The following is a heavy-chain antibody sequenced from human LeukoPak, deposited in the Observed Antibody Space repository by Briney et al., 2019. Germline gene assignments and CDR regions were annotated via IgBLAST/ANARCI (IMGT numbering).Heavy chain of an antibody. D-gene: IGHD5-24*01. V-gene: IGHV4-4*07. CDR3: ARDRVEMATIWAYYFDY. CDR2: IYTSGST. Sequence: SETLSLTCTVSGGSISSYYWSWIRQPAGKGLEWIGRIYTSGSTNYNPSLKSRVTMSVDTSKNQFSLKLSSVTAADTAVYYCARDRVEMATIWAYYFDYWGQGTLVTVSS. J-gene: IGHJ4*02. CDR1: GGSISSYY.